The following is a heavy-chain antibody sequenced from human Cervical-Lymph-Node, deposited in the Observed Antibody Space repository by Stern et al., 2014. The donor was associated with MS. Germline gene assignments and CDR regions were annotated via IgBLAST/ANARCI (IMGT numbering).Heavy chain of an antibody. V-gene: IGHV1-69*01. Sequence: VQLVQSGAEVKKPGSSVKVSCKASGGTFSSDAIAWVRQAPGQGLEWMGGIIPIFETANEAQKFQGRVTITADQSTNTAYMELSSLRSGDTAIYFCASGTRSSWYFDFWGQGTLVTVSA. CDR1: GGTFSSDA. CDR3: ASGTRSSWYFDF. J-gene: IGHJ4*02. D-gene: IGHD6-13*01. CDR2: IIPIFETA.